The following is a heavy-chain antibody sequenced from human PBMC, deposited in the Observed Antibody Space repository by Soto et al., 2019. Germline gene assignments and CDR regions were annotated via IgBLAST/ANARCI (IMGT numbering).Heavy chain of an antibody. CDR2: IYYSGST. CDR1: GGSISSYY. V-gene: IGHV4-59*01. J-gene: IGHJ5*02. Sequence: SETLSLTCTVSGGSISSYYWSWIRQPPGKGLEWIGYIYYSGSTNYNPSLKSRVTISVDTSKNQFSLKLSSVTAADTAVYYCARNAVYDFWSGYHNNWFDPCGQGTLVTVSS. D-gene: IGHD3-3*01. CDR3: ARNAVYDFWSGYHNNWFDP.